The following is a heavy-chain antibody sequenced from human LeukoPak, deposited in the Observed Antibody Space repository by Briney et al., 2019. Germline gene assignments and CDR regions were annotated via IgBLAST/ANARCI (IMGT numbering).Heavy chain of an antibody. CDR3: ASHACRSGGSCYSYFDY. V-gene: IGHV1-46*01. J-gene: IGHJ4*02. CDR1: GYTFTSNY. CDR2: ISPSGGST. D-gene: IGHD2-15*01. Sequence: ASVKVSCKASGYTFTSNYMHWVRQAPGQGPEWMGVISPSGGSTTYAQKFQGRVTLTRDMSTSTAYMELSSLRSEDTAVYYCASHACRSGGSCYSYFDYWGQGTLVTVSS.